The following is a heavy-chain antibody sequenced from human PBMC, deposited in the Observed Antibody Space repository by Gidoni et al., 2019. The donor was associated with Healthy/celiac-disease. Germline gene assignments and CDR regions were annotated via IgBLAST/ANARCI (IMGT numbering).Heavy chain of an antibody. CDR3: ARDLGGNSDYYYGMDV. CDR2: IYSGGST. CDR1: GFTVSSNY. V-gene: IGHV3-53*01. Sequence: EVQLVESGGGLIQPGGSLRLSCAASGFTVSSNYMSWVRQAPGKELEWVSVIYSGGSTYYADSVKGRFTISRDNSKNTLYLQMNSLRAEDTAVYYCARDLGGNSDYYYGMDVWGQGTTVTVSS. J-gene: IGHJ6*02. D-gene: IGHD2-21*02.